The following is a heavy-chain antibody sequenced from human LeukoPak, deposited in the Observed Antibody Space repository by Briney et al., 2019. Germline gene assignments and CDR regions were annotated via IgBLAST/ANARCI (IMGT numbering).Heavy chain of an antibody. CDR1: GFTFRSYW. J-gene: IGHJ4*02. Sequence: GGSLRLSCAAAGFTFRSYWMHWVRQAPGKGLVRVSRINSDGSSPSYADSVKGRFTISRDNAKNTLYLQMNSLRAEDTAVYYCARDKDVGATLFDYWGQGTLVTVSS. D-gene: IGHD1-26*01. V-gene: IGHV3-74*01. CDR2: INSDGSSP. CDR3: ARDKDVGATLFDY.